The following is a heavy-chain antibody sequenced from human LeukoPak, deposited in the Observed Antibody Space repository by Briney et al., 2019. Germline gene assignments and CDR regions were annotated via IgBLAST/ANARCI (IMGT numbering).Heavy chain of an antibody. Sequence: GGSLRLSCAASGFTFSSYSMNWVRQAPGKGLEWVSSISSSSSYIYYADSVKGRFTISRDNAKNSLYLQMNSLRAEDTAVYYCARDLRVSNGWIDAFDIWGQGTMVTVSS. V-gene: IGHV3-21*01. D-gene: IGHD6-19*01. J-gene: IGHJ3*02. CDR3: ARDLRVSNGWIDAFDI. CDR2: ISSSSSYI. CDR1: GFTFSSYS.